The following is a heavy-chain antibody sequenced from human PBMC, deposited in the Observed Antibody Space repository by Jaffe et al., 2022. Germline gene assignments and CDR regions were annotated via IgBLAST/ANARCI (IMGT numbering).Heavy chain of an antibody. CDR1: GYSISSGYY. D-gene: IGHD4-17*01. J-gene: IGHJ4*02. V-gene: IGHV4-38-2*01. Sequence: QVQLQESGPGLVKPSETLSLTCAVSGYSISSGYYWGWIRQPPGKGLEWIGSIYHSGSTYYNPSLKSRVTISVDTSKNQFSLKLSSVTAADTAVYYCARHPLDDYGDYRLFDYWGQGTLVTVSS. CDR2: IYHSGST. CDR3: ARHPLDDYGDYRLFDY.